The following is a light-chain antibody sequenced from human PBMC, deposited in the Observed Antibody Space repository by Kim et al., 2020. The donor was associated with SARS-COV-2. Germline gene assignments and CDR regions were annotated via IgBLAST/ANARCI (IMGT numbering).Light chain of an antibody. CDR3: QQYDVPPFT. J-gene: IGKJ5*01. CDR2: DAA. V-gene: IGKV1-33*01. Sequence: GDRVTITCQASEDVSDYFNWYHQKPGEAPKVLIRDAATLESGVPSRFSTGGYGTEFSLTISSVQPEDMGTYYCQQYDVPPFTFG. CDR1: EDVSDY.